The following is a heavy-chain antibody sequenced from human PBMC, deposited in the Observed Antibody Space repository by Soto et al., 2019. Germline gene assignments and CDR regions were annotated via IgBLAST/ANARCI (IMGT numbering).Heavy chain of an antibody. J-gene: IGHJ6*02. V-gene: IGHV4-39*01. D-gene: IGHD3-3*01. Sequence: SETLSLTCTVSGGSISSSSYYWGWIRQPPGKGLEWIGSIYYSGSTYYNPSLKSRVTISVDTSKNQFSLKLSSVTAADTAVYYCASPILTTYYDFWSGYYYGMDVWGRGTTVTVSS. CDR1: GGSISSSSYY. CDR2: IYYSGST. CDR3: ASPILTTYYDFWSGYYYGMDV.